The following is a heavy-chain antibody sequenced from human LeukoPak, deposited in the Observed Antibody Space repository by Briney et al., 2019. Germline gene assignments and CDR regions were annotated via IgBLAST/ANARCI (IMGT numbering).Heavy chain of an antibody. J-gene: IGHJ4*02. V-gene: IGHV4-39*01. CDR1: GGSISSSSYY. CDR3: ARRGDGYTVYYFDY. D-gene: IGHD5-24*01. CDR2: IYYSGST. Sequence: LETLSLTCTVSGGSISSSSYYWGWIRQPPGKGLEWIGSIYYSGSTYYNPSLKSRVTISVDTSKNQFSLKLSSVTAADTAVYYCARRGDGYTVYYFDYWGQGTLVTVSS.